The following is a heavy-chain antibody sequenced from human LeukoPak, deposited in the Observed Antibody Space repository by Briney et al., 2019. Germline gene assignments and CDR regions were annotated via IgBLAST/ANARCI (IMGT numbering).Heavy chain of an antibody. Sequence: GGSLRLSCAASGFTFSDYYMSWIRQAPGKGLEWVSYISSSGSTKYYADSVKGRFTISRDNAKNSYLQMNSLRAEDTAVYYCTRDGHAYGRGSPHYWGQGTLVTVSS. V-gene: IGHV3-11*01. CDR1: GFTFSDYY. CDR3: TRDGHAYGRGSPHY. J-gene: IGHJ4*02. D-gene: IGHD3-10*01. CDR2: ISSSGSTK.